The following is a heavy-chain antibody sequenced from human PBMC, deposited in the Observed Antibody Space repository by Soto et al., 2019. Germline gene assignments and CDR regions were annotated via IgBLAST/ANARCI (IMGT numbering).Heavy chain of an antibody. CDR1: GYNFTSYY. Sequence: AASVKVSCKASGYNFTSYYMHWVRQAPGQGLEWMGIIDPSGGSTSYAQKFQGRVSMTRDTSTSTVYMDLSSLRSEDTAVYYCARDLTGGPTYYDFWSGYSPVDYWGLGTLVTVSS. D-gene: IGHD3-3*01. CDR2: IDPSGGST. J-gene: IGHJ4*02. CDR3: ARDLTGGPTYYDFWSGYSPVDY. V-gene: IGHV1-46*03.